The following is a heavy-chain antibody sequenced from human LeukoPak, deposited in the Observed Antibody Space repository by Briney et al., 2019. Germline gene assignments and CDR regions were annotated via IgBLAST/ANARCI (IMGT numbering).Heavy chain of an antibody. J-gene: IGHJ4*02. Sequence: MSSETLSLTCSVSGGSISNYYWSWIRQPPGEGLEWIGYIYYSGNTNYNPSLKSRVTISLDRSKNQFSLKVNSVTAADTAVYYCARRTFGVGFDFWGRGTLVTVSS. CDR2: IYYSGNT. CDR3: ARRTFGVGFDF. D-gene: IGHD3-3*01. CDR1: GGSISNYY. V-gene: IGHV4-59*08.